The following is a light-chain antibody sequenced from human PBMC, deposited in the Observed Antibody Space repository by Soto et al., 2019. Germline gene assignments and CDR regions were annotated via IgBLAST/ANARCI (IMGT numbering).Light chain of an antibody. CDR3: QQYNHWPRYT. CDR2: SAS. V-gene: IGKV3-15*01. CDR1: QSITTN. J-gene: IGKJ2*01. Sequence: EIVMTQSPATLSVSPGERATLSCRASQSITTNLAWYQHKPGQAPRLLIHSASTRATGIPARFSGSGSGTEFTLTISSLQSEDVAVYYCQQYNHWPRYTFGQGTKLEIK.